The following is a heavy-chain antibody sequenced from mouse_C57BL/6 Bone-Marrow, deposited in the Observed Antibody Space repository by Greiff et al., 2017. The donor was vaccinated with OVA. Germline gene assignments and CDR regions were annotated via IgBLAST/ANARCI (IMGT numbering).Heavy chain of an antibody. Sequence: EVQLQQSGPELVKPGASVKISCKASGYTFTDYYMNWVKQSHGKSLEWIGDINPNNGGTSYNQKFKGKATLTVDKSSSTAYMELRSLTSEDSAVYYCAKEIMVTSYYFDYWGQGTTLTVSS. CDR2: INPNNGGT. J-gene: IGHJ2*01. CDR1: GYTFTDYY. CDR3: AKEIMVTSYYFDY. D-gene: IGHD2-2*01. V-gene: IGHV1-26*01.